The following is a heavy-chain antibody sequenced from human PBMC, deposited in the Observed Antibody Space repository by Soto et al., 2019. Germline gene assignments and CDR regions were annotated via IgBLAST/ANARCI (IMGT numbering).Heavy chain of an antibody. J-gene: IGHJ6*02. Sequence: QVQLVQSGAEVKEPGSSVKVSCKAFGGTFSTNAISWVRQAPGQGLEWMGGIIPVYGKPNYAQKLQGRVTITADESTSTAYMALRSLSSEDTAVYYCARDEEWLRSALRNYGRDVWGQGTTVAFAS. CDR2: IIPVYGKP. V-gene: IGHV1-69*12. D-gene: IGHD5-12*01. CDR1: GGTFSTNA. CDR3: ARDEEWLRSALRNYGRDV.